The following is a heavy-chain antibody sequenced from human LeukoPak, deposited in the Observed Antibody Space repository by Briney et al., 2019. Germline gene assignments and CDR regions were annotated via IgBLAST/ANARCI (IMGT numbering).Heavy chain of an antibody. CDR2: IYYSGST. D-gene: IGHD3-22*01. J-gene: IGHJ3*02. CDR3: ASWVNYYDSSGYYDAFDI. V-gene: IGHV4-59*12. CDR1: GGSISSYY. Sequence: PSETLSLTCTVSGGSISSYYWSWIRQPPGKGLEWIGYIYYSGSTNYNPSLKSRVTISVDTSKNQFSLKLSSVTAADTAVYYCASWVNYYDSSGYYDAFDIWGQGTMVTVSS.